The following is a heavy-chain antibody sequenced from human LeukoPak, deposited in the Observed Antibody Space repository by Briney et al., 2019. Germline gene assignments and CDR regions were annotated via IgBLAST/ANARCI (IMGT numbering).Heavy chain of an antibody. J-gene: IGHJ4*02. D-gene: IGHD3-3*01. V-gene: IGHV4-34*01. Sequence: SSETLSLTCAVYGGPFSGYYWSWIRQPPGKGLEWIGEINHSGSTNYNPSLKSRVTISADMSKNQFSLKLSPVTAADTAVYYCARVFQRFSSGPRSNFDYWGQGTLVTVSS. CDR1: GGPFSGYY. CDR2: INHSGST. CDR3: ARVFQRFSSGPRSNFDY.